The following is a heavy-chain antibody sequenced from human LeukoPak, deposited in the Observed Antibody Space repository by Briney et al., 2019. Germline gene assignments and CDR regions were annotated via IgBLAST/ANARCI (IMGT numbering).Heavy chain of an antibody. D-gene: IGHD2/OR15-2a*01. CDR3: TSFFETN. CDR1: GFTFSSYW. Sequence: GGPLRLSCAASGFTFSSYWMNWVRQAPGKGLVWVSRIASDGSSTTYADSVKGRFTISRDSAKNTVYLHMNSLRVEDTAVYYCTSFFETNWGQGTLVTVSS. J-gene: IGHJ4*02. CDR2: IASDGSST. V-gene: IGHV3-74*01.